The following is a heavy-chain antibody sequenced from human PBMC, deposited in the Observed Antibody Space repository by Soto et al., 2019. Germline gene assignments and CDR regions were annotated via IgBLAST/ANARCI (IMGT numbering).Heavy chain of an antibody. J-gene: IGHJ4*02. V-gene: IGHV2-70*13. D-gene: IGHD5-18*01. CDR2: IDWDGDK. Sequence: DXGPTLVNATQTLTLTCPFSGFSLNASGMCLTWIRQPPGRALEWLATIDWDGDKYYTSSLATRLTISKDTSKNQVALTMTNMQPVDTGTYFCARMRGSYISPLDSWGQGALVTVSS. CDR1: GFSLNASGMC. CDR3: ARMRGSYISPLDS.